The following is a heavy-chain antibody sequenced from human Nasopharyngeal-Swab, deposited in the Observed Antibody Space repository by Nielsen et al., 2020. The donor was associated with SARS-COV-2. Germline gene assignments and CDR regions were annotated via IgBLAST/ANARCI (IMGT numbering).Heavy chain of an antibody. V-gene: IGHV3-21*01. CDR3: ARGSSSSWYILDY. Sequence: GESLKISCAASGFTFSSYSMNWVRQAPGKGLEWVSSISSSSSYIYYADSVKGRFTISRDNAKNSLYLQMNSLRAEDTAVYHCARGSSSSWYILDYWGQGTLVTVSS. J-gene: IGHJ4*02. CDR1: GFTFSSYS. CDR2: ISSSSSYI. D-gene: IGHD6-13*01.